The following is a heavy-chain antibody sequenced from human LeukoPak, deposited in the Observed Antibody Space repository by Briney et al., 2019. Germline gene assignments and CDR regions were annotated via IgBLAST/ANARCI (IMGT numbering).Heavy chain of an antibody. J-gene: IGHJ6*03. CDR3: ARGRSSMVRGYYYYYMDV. CDR2: IYYTGTT. CDR1: GGSISSGGYS. V-gene: IGHV4-30-4*07. Sequence: PSETLSLTCAVSGGSISSGGYSWHWIRQPPGKGLEWIGYIYYTGTTYYNPSLKSRITISVDTSKNQFSLKLSSVTAADTAVYYCARGRSSMVRGYYYYYMDVWGKGTTVTISS. D-gene: IGHD3-10*01.